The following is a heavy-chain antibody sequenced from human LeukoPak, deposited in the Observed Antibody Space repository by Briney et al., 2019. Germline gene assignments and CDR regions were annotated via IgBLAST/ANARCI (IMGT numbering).Heavy chain of an antibody. CDR3: ARDAKEYSGSHDEPDY. CDR2: ISYDGSNK. Sequence: GGSLRLSCAASGFAFSSYAMHWVRQAPGKGLEWVAVISYDGSNKYYADSVKGRFTTSRDNSKNTLYLQMNSLRAEDTAVYYCARDAKEYSGSHDEPDYWGQGTLVTVSS. V-gene: IGHV3-30-3*01. D-gene: IGHD5-12*01. J-gene: IGHJ4*02. CDR1: GFAFSSYA.